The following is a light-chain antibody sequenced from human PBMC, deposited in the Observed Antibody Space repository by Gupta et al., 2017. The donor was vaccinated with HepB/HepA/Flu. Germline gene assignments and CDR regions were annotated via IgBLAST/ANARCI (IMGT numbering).Light chain of an antibody. Sequence: SALTQPASVSGSPGQSLTISCTGTSSDVGGYNYVSWYQQHPGKAPKLMIYDGRDRTAGVANRFSGSKAGNTASLTISGLQAEDDDEYYCGAYTTSSTLVFGGGTKVTVL. V-gene: IGLV2-14*03. CDR3: GAYTTSSTLV. CDR1: SSDVGGYNY. J-gene: IGLJ2*01. CDR2: DGR.